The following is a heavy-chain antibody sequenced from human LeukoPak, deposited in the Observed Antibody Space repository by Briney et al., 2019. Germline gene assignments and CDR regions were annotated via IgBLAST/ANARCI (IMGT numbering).Heavy chain of an antibody. CDR1: GFTFSSYW. D-gene: IGHD5-12*01. Sequence: GSLRLSCAASGFTFSSYWMSWVRQAPGKGLEWVANIKQDVSEKYYVDSVKGRFTISRDNAKNSLYLQMNSLRAEDTAVYYCAKGYSGYDWSLVDYWGQGTLVTVSS. CDR2: IKQDVSEK. J-gene: IGHJ4*02. V-gene: IGHV3-7*01. CDR3: AKGYSGYDWSLVDY.